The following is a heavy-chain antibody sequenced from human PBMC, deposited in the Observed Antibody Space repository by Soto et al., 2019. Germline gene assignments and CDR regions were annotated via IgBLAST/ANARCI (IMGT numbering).Heavy chain of an antibody. CDR2: INNFGNSA. CDR1: GFTFSSHW. D-gene: IGHD4-17*01. CDR3: ARQNYGDYKVDV. Sequence: GGSLRLCCAASGFTFSSHWMHWVRQAPGKGLVWLSRINNFGNSASYADSVKGRFTTFRDNAMNTLYLQMNSLRAEDTAVYYCARQNYGDYKVDVWGKGTTVTVSS. V-gene: IGHV3-74*01. J-gene: IGHJ6*04.